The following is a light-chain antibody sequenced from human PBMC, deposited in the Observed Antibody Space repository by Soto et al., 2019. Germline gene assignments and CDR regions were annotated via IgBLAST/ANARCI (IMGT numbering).Light chain of an antibody. V-gene: IGLV2-18*02. J-gene: IGLJ1*01. Sequence: QSALTQPPSVSGSPGQSVTISCTGTSSDVGKYDRVSWYQQPPGTAPKLIIYEVTNRPSGVPARFSGSKSGNTASLTISGLQAEDAADYYCSSYTSTSRYVFGAGTKVTVL. CDR3: SSYTSTSRYV. CDR1: SSDVGKYDR. CDR2: EVT.